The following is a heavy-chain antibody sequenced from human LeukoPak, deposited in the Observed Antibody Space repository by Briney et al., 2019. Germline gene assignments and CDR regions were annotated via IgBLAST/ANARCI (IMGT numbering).Heavy chain of an antibody. Sequence: SETLSLTCTVSGYSISSGYYWGWSRQPPGKGLEWSGSNYHSGSTYSSPSLKSRVTISVDTSRNQFSLTPTSVTVSDTAVYYCAGSTSGWFWFVPWGQGTLVTVSS. CDR3: AGSTSGWFWFVP. CDR1: GYSISSGYY. V-gene: IGHV4-38-2*02. J-gene: IGHJ5*02. CDR2: NYHSGST. D-gene: IGHD6-19*01.